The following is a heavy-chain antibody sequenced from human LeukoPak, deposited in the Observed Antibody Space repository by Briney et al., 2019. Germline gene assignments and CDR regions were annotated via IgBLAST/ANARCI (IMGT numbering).Heavy chain of an antibody. CDR2: ISDSSST. CDR1: GFTFSSYA. Sequence: GGSLRLSCAASGFTFSSYAMSWVRQAPGKGLEWVSTISDSSSTYYADSVKGRFTISRDNSKNTLYLQMNSLRVEDTAVYYCTKTTSGYCSRTSCLNWFDPWGQGTLVTVSS. CDR3: TKTTSGYCSRTSCLNWFDP. D-gene: IGHD2-2*03. J-gene: IGHJ5*02. V-gene: IGHV3-23*01.